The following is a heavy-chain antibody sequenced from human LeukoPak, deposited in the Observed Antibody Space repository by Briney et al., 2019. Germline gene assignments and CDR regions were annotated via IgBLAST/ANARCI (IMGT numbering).Heavy chain of an antibody. J-gene: IGHJ2*01. Sequence: KPSETLSLTCAVSGGSFSGFYWSWIRQPPGKGLEWIGEMHHSGATSYKPSLRSRVTISGGTSKNQFSLNLNSVTAADTAVYYCARGILGYYYFDLWGRGTLVTVSS. CDR2: MHHSGAT. D-gene: IGHD2/OR15-2a*01. CDR3: ARGILGYYYFDL. CDR1: GGSFSGFY. V-gene: IGHV4-34*01.